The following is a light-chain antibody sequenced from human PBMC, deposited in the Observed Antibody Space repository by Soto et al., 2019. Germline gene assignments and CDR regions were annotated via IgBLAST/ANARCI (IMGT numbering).Light chain of an antibody. Sequence: QLVLTQPPSASRTPGQRVTISCSGSSSNIGSNYVYWYRQLPGTAPKLLIYRNNQRPSGVPDRFSGSKSGTSASLAISGLRSEDEADYYCAAWDDSLSGALFGGGTQLTVL. J-gene: IGLJ7*01. CDR2: RNN. CDR3: AAWDDSLSGAL. CDR1: SSNIGSNY. V-gene: IGLV1-47*01.